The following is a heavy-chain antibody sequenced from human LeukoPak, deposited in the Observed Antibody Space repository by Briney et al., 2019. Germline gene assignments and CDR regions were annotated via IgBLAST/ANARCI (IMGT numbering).Heavy chain of an antibody. V-gene: IGHV1-69*02. Sequence: ASVKVSCKASGGTFSSYTISWVRQAPGQGLEWMGRIIPILGIANYAQEFQGRVTITADKSTSTAYMELSSLRSEDTAVYYCARGGSYSSGWYRFDYWGKGTLVTVSS. CDR2: IIPILGIA. J-gene: IGHJ4*02. CDR3: ARGGSYSSGWYRFDY. D-gene: IGHD6-19*01. CDR1: GGTFSSYT.